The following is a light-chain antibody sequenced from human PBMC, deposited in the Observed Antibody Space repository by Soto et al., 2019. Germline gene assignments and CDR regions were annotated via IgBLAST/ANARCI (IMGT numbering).Light chain of an antibody. Sequence: SLLTQPPSVSAAPGRRATLFSSGSISNIGGNSVSWYQQLPGTAPKLLIYDDDKRPSGIPDRFSGSKSGTSATLGITGFQTGDEADHYCGSWDSSLSAYVFGTGTKVTVL. CDR1: ISNIGGNS. J-gene: IGLJ1*01. CDR2: DDD. CDR3: GSWDSSLSAYV. V-gene: IGLV1-51*01.